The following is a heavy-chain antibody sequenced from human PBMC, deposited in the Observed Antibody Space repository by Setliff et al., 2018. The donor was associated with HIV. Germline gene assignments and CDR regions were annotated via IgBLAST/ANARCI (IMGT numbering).Heavy chain of an antibody. J-gene: IGHJ3*01. V-gene: IGHV4-61*03. CDR2: IYHTGTT. D-gene: IGHD1-26*01. Sequence: PSETLSLTRTVSGGSISSGGYYWGWIRQPPGKGLEWIGYIYHTGTTSYNPSLKSRVTIQIDRSNNHFSLNLRSATTADTAVYFCARDHELGAFDLWGQGTMVTVSS. CDR1: GGSISSGGYY. CDR3: ARDHELGAFDL.